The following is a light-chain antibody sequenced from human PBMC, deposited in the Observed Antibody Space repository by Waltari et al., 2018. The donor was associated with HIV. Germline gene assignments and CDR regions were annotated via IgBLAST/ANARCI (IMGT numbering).Light chain of an antibody. Sequence: QLVLTQSASASASLGASVKLTCTLSSGYTAYAIAWHQQQAEKGPRYLMKVNSDGRYSRGDGIPDRFSGSSSEAERYLTISSLRSEDEADYYCQTWDTGIRVFGGGTKLTVL. CDR2: VNSDGRY. V-gene: IGLV4-69*01. J-gene: IGLJ3*02. CDR3: QTWDTGIRV. CDR1: SGYTAYA.